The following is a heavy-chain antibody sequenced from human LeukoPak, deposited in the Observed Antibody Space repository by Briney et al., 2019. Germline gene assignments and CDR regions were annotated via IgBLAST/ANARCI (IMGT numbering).Heavy chain of an antibody. CDR2: IYYSGST. D-gene: IGHD3-10*01. J-gene: IGHJ5*02. CDR1: GGSISSSSYY. Sequence: SETLSLTCTVSGGSISSSSYYWGWIRQPPGKGLEWIGSIYYSGSTYYNPSLKSRVTISVDTSKNQFSLKLSSVTAADTAVYYCARDGVDYYGSGSYPWGQGTLVTVSS. CDR3: ARDGVDYYGSGSYP. V-gene: IGHV4-39*07.